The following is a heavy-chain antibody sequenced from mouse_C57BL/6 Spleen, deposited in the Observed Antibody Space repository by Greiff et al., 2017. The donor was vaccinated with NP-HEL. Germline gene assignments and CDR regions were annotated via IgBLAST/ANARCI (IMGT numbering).Heavy chain of an antibody. J-gene: IGHJ4*01. D-gene: IGHD2-5*01. CDR3: ARPLYYSNYEGEDAMDY. V-gene: IGHV4-1*01. CDR2: INPDSSTI. CDR1: GIDFSRYW. Sequence: EVQLLQSGGGLVQPGGSLKLSCAASGIDFSRYWMSWVRRAPGKGLEWIGEINPDSSTINYAPSLKDKFIISRDNAKNTLYLQMSKVRSEDTALYYCARPLYYSNYEGEDAMDYWGQGTSVTVSS.